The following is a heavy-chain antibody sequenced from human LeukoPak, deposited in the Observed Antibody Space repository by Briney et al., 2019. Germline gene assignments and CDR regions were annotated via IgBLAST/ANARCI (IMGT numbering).Heavy chain of an antibody. CDR3: AKGGSGTHRWIDY. V-gene: IGHV3-9*03. D-gene: IGHD3-10*01. J-gene: IGHJ4*02. CDR1: GFTFDDYA. CDR2: ISWNSGSI. Sequence: GGSLRLSCAASGFTFDDYAMHWVRRAPGKGLEWVSGISWNSGSIGYADSVKGRFTISRDNAKNSLYLQMNSLRAEDMALYYCAKGGSGTHRWIDYWGQGTLVTVSS.